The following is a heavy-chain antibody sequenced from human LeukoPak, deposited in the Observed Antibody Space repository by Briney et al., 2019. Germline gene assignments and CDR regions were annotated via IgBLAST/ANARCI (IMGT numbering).Heavy chain of an antibody. V-gene: IGHV1-69*04. CDR3: ARELEIVVVRYPSRSDAFDI. D-gene: IGHD3-22*01. J-gene: IGHJ3*02. CDR1: GGTFSSYA. CDR2: IIPILGIA. Sequence: SEKVSCKASGGTFSSYAISWVRQSPGQGLEWMGRIIPILGIANYAQKFQGRVTITADKSTSTAYMELSSLRSEDTAVYYCARELEIVVVRYPSRSDAFDIWGQGTMVTVSS.